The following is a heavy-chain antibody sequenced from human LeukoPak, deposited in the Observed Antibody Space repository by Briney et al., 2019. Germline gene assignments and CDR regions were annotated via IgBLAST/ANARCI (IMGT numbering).Heavy chain of an antibody. CDR3: ARKGDEQQPAMYYFDY. D-gene: IGHD6-13*01. J-gene: IGHJ4*02. CDR2: ISSSSSYV. Sequence: GGSLRLSCAASGFSFSIYAMFWVRQAPGKGLEWVSSISSSSSYVYYADSVKGRFTISRDNAKNSLYLQMNSLRAEDTAVYYCARKGDEQQPAMYYFDYWGQGTLVTVSS. V-gene: IGHV3-21*01. CDR1: GFSFSIYA.